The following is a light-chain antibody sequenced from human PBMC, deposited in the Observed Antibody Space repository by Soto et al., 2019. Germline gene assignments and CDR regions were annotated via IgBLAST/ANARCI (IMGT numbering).Light chain of an antibody. CDR3: QQYDNWPPT. J-gene: IGKJ1*01. V-gene: IGKV3-15*01. Sequence: ERVMTQSPATLSVSPGERTTLSCRASQSVGSNLAWYQQNPGQTPRLLIYGASTRATGIPARFSGSGSETEFTLTLSSLQSEDFALYYCQQYDNWPPTFGQGTKVEIK. CDR2: GAS. CDR1: QSVGSN.